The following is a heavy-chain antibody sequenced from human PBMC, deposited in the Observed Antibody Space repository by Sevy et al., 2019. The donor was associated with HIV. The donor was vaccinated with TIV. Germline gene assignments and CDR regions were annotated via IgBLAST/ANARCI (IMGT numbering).Heavy chain of an antibody. CDR2: IYYSGST. CDR1: GGSISGSDYY. CDR3: ARRRVEDYYGSGTPPLVNGAFDI. Sequence: SETLSITCTVSGGSISGSDYYWGWVRQPPGKGLEWIGSIYYSGSTYYNPSLKSRVTISVDTSKNQFSLKLSSVTAADTGVYYCARRRVEDYYGSGTPPLVNGAFDIWGQGTMVTVSS. D-gene: IGHD3-10*01. V-gene: IGHV4-39*01. J-gene: IGHJ3*02.